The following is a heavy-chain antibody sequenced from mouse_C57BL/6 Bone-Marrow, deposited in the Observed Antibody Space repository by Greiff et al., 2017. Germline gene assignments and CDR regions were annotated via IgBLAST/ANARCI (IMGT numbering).Heavy chain of an antibody. Sequence: EVMLVESGGGLVKPGGSLKLSCAASGFTFSSYAMSWVRQTPEKRLEWVATISDGGSYTYYPDNVKGRFTISRDNTKNNLYLQMSHLKSEDTAMYYCARDGGLPEADWGQGTLVTVSA. CDR3: ARDGGLPEAD. CDR1: GFTFSSYA. V-gene: IGHV5-4*01. D-gene: IGHD2-4*01. J-gene: IGHJ3*01. CDR2: ISDGGSYT.